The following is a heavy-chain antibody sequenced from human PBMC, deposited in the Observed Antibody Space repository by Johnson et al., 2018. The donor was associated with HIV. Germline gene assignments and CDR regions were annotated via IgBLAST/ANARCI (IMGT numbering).Heavy chain of an antibody. CDR1: GFTFSSYW. V-gene: IGHV3-7*03. Sequence: VQLVESGGGLVQPGGSLRLSCAAFGFTFSSYWMSWVRQAPGKGLEWVANIKQDGSEKYYVDSVKGRFTISRDNYKNTLYLQVNSLRAEDTALYYCARGVSDCSGGICYNDAFDSWGQGTMVTVSS. CDR2: IKQDGSEK. D-gene: IGHD2-15*01. J-gene: IGHJ3*02. CDR3: ARGVSDCSGGICYNDAFDS.